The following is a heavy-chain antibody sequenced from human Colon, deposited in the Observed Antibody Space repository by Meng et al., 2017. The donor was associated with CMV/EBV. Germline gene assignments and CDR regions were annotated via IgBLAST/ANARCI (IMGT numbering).Heavy chain of an antibody. J-gene: IGHJ4*02. V-gene: IGHV1-2*04. CDR2: INPNGGGT. CDR1: GYTFTGYY. CDR3: ATAGYCSSTSCQISGGGYFDY. D-gene: IGHD2-2*01. Sequence: ASVKVSCKASGYTFTGYYIHWVRQAPGQGLEWMGWINPNGGGTNYAQKFQGWVTMTRDTSINTAYMELSRLRSDDTAVYYCATAGYCSSTSCQISGGGYFDYWGQGTLVTVSS.